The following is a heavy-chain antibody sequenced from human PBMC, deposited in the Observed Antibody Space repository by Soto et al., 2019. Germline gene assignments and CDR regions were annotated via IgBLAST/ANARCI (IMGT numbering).Heavy chain of an antibody. CDR2: INHSGST. D-gene: IGHD3-16*01. CDR3: AREGMGLYFDY. V-gene: IGHV4-34*01. CDR1: GGSFSGYY. J-gene: IGHJ4*02. Sequence: QVQLQQWGAGLLKPSETLSLTCAVYGGSFSGYYWSWIRQPPGKGLEWIGEINHSGSTYYNPSLKSRVTISVDRSKNQFSLKLSSVTAADTAVYYCAREGMGLYFDYWGQGTLVTVSS.